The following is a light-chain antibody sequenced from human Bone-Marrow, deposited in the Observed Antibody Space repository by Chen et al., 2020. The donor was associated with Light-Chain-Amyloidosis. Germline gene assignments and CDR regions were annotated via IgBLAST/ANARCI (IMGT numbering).Light chain of an antibody. V-gene: IGLV2-14*01. CDR2: EVT. Sequence: QSALTQPASVSGSPGQSITISCTGTSSDVGGDNHVSWYQQHPDKAPKLMIYEVTNRPSWVPDSFSGSKSDNTASLTISGLQTEDEADYFCRSYTITNTLVFGSGTRVTVL. CDR3: RSYTITNTLV. J-gene: IGLJ1*01. CDR1: SSDVGGDNH.